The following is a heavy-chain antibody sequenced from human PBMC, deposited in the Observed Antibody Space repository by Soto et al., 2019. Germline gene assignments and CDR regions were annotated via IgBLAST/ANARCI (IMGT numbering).Heavy chain of an antibody. Sequence: QVQLVESGGGVVQPGRSLRLSCAASGFTFSSYGMHWVRQAPGNGLEWVAVVWYDGSNKYYADSVKGRFTITRNNSKNTLYLQMNSLRAEDTAVYYCARGRGYCSISSCYWWFDPWGQGTLVTVSS. J-gene: IGHJ5*02. CDR3: ARGRGYCSISSCYWWFDP. CDR1: GFTFSSYG. D-gene: IGHD2-2*01. CDR2: VWYDGSNK. V-gene: IGHV3-33*01.